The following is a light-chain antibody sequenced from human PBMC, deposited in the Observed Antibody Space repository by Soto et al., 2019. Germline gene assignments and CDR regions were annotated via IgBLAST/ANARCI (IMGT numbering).Light chain of an antibody. Sequence: LITQSAAAPSKYQGESATLSCRASQSVSSNLAWYQQKPGQAPRLLIYGASTRATGIPARFSGSGSGTEFTLTISSRQSADFPGYSCQQYNNGCWAFGQGTKVEIK. V-gene: IGKV3-15*01. CDR3: QQYNNGCWA. J-gene: IGKJ1*01. CDR1: QSVSSN. CDR2: GAS.